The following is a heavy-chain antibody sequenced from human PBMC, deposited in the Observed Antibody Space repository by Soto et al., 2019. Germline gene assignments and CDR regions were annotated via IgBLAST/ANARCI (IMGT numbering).Heavy chain of an antibody. CDR3: ARDNLAFQGAFDL. CDR1: GLVFRAFQ. J-gene: IGHJ4*02. Sequence: PGGPLNLSAAASGLVFRAFQLNWVRKAPGGGLEWLSSITGTSAFTEYAESIEGRFTISRDNPNKLLFLHMDNLRPEDTAVYYCARDNLAFQGAFDLWGQGXLVTVYS. V-gene: IGHV3-21*01. CDR2: ITGTSAFT. D-gene: IGHD3-16*01.